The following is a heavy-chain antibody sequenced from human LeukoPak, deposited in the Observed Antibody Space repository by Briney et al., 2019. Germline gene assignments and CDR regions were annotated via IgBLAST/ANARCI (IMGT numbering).Heavy chain of an antibody. Sequence: GASVKVSCKASGYTFTSYGISWVRQAPGQGLEWMGWISAYNGNTNYAQKLQGRVTMTTDTSTSTAYMELRSLRSDDTAVYYCARDHVEYSSSSGAFDIWGQGTMVTVSS. V-gene: IGHV1-18*01. CDR3: ARDHVEYSSSSGAFDI. J-gene: IGHJ3*02. CDR2: ISAYNGNT. D-gene: IGHD6-6*01. CDR1: GYTFTSYG.